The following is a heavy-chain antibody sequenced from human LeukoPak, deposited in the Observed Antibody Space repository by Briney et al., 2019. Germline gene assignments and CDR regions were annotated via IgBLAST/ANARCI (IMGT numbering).Heavy chain of an antibody. Sequence: SQTLSLTCTVSGGSISRADYYWSWIRQPPGKGLEWIGYIYYSGSTYYNPSLKSRATISVDTSKNQFSLKLSSVTSADTAVYFCARDSDFWSGYYYFDYWGQGTLVTVSS. D-gene: IGHD3-3*01. J-gene: IGHJ4*02. CDR2: IYYSGST. CDR1: GGSISRADYY. V-gene: IGHV4-30-4*08. CDR3: ARDSDFWSGYYYFDY.